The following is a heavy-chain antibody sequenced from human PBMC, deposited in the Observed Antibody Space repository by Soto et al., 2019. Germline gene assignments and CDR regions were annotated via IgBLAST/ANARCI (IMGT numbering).Heavy chain of an antibody. CDR1: GYTFTRYN. CDR3: ARESRYCSGGSCYFLPGIDY. CDR2: IIPIFGTA. J-gene: IGHJ4*02. V-gene: IGHV1-69*13. Sequence: SVKVSCKTPGYTFTRYNIHWVRQAPGQGLEWMGGIIPIFGTANYAQKFQGRVTITADESTSTAYMELSSLRSEDTAVYYCARESRYCSGGSCYFLPGIDYWGQGTLVTVSS. D-gene: IGHD2-15*01.